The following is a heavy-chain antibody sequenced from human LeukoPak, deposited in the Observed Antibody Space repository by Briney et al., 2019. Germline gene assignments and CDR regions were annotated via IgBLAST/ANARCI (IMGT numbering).Heavy chain of an antibody. D-gene: IGHD3-22*01. CDR1: GDSISSSPYY. J-gene: IGHJ4*02. V-gene: IGHV4-39*01. CDR2: ISESGST. CDR3: ARHKGGSNGYWPRPVDC. Sequence: PSETLSLTCTVSGDSISSSPYYWGWIRQPPGKGLEWIGSISESGSTYHNPSLKSRVTISVDTSKNQFSLKLNFVTAADTAVYYCARHKGGSNGYWPRPVDCWGQGTLVTVSS.